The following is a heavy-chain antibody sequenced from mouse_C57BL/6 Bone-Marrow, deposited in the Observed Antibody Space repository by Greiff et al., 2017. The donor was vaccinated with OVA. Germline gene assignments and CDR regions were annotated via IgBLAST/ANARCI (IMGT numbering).Heavy chain of an antibody. CDR2: ISNLAYSI. CDR1: GFTFSDYG. Sequence: EVKLVESGGGLVQPGGSLKLSCAASGFTFSDYGMAWVRQAPRQGPEWVAFISNLAYSIYYADTVTGRFTISRENAKNTLYLEMSSLRSEDTDMYYCARHGAMDYWGQGTSVTVSS. V-gene: IGHV5-15*04. J-gene: IGHJ4*01. CDR3: ARHGAMDY.